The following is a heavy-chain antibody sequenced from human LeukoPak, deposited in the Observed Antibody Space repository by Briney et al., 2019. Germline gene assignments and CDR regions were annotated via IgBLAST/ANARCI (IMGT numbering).Heavy chain of an antibody. CDR2: ISAYNGNT. J-gene: IGHJ3*02. D-gene: IGHD4-17*01. V-gene: IGHV1-18*04. CDR3: ARYNYGDYIDAFDI. CDR1: GYTFTGYY. Sequence: ASVKVSCKASGYTFTGYYMHWVRQAPGQGLEWMGWISAYNGNTNYAQKLQGRVTMTTDTSTSTAYMELRSLRSDDTAVYYCARYNYGDYIDAFDIWGQGTMVTVSS.